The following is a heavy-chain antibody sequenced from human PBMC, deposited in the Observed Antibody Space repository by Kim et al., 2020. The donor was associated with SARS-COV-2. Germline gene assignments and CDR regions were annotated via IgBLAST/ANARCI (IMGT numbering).Heavy chain of an antibody. J-gene: IGHJ4*02. Sequence: SETLSLTCTVSGGSISSYYWSWIRQPPGKGLEWIGYIYYSGSTNYNPSLKSRVTISVDTSKNQFSLKLSSVTAADTAVYYCARVEGRNGYFYDYWGQGTLVTVSS. CDR1: GGSISSYY. D-gene: IGHD3-22*01. CDR2: IYYSGST. CDR3: ARVEGRNGYFYDY. V-gene: IGHV4-59*01.